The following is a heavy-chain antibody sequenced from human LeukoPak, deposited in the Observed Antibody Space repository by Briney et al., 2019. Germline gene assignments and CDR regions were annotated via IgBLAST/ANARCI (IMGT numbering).Heavy chain of an antibody. CDR2: ISGSDGTT. J-gene: IGHJ4*02. CDR3: AKGRGGYYDSSGYYPFDY. Sequence: GGSLRLSCAASGFTFSSYAMSWVRQAPGKGLEWVSSISGSDGTTYYADSVKGRFTISRDNSKNTLYLQMNSLRAEDTAVYYCAKGRGGYYDSSGYYPFDYWGQGTLVTVSS. V-gene: IGHV3-23*01. D-gene: IGHD3-22*01. CDR1: GFTFSSYA.